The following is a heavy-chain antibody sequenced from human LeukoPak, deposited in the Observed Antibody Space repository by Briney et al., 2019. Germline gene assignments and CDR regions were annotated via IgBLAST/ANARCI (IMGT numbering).Heavy chain of an antibody. CDR3: ASGSSLDGNSDRPTHYY. V-gene: IGHV1-2*02. Sequence: ASVKVSCKASGYTFTGCYMHWVRQAPGQGLEWMGWINPNSGGTHYAQKFQGRVTMTRDTSISTAYMELSSLRSDDTAVYFCASGSSLDGNSDRPTHYYWGQGALVTVSS. CDR1: GYTFTGCY. J-gene: IGHJ4*02. D-gene: IGHD3/OR15-3a*01. CDR2: INPNSGGT.